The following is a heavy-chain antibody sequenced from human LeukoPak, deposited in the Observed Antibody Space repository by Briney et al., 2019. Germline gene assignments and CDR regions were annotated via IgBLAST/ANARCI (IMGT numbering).Heavy chain of an antibody. V-gene: IGHV1-8*01. CDR3: ARSRGGYYYYMDV. CDR1: VYTFTSYD. Sequence: GASVTLSCTSSVYTFTSYDINWVRQATGQGLEWVGWMNPNSGNTGYAQKFQGRVTMTRNTSISTAYMELSSLRSEDTAVYYCARSRGGYYYYMDVWGKGTTVTVSS. CDR2: MNPNSGNT. J-gene: IGHJ6*03. D-gene: IGHD3-10*01.